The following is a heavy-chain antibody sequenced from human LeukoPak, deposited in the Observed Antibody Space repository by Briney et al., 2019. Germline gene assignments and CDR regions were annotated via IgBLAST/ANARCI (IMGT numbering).Heavy chain of an antibody. CDR2: IYYSGNT. CDR3: AREGRIVVVAATDNYYYYYMDV. V-gene: IGHV4-39*07. D-gene: IGHD2-15*01. Sequence: SETLSLTCTVSGVSISSSNSYWGWIRQPPGKGLEWIGSIYYSGNTYYNPSLKSRVTISVDTSKNQFSLKLSSVTAADTAVYYCAREGRIVVVAATDNYYYYYMDVWGKGTTVTVSS. CDR1: GVSISSSNSY. J-gene: IGHJ6*03.